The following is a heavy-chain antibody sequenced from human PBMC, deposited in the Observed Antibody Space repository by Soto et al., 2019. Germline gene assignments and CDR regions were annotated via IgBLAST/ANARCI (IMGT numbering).Heavy chain of an antibody. J-gene: IGHJ4*02. D-gene: IGHD3-10*01. V-gene: IGHV4-4*07. CDR2: IYTSGST. CDR1: GGSISSYY. CDR3: ARGDMAQNYYGSGSYPH. Sequence: PSETLSLTCTVSGGSISSYYWSWIRQPAGKGLEWIGRIYTSGSTNYNPSLKSRVTMSVDTSKNQFSLKLSSVTAADTAVYYCARGDMAQNYYGSGSYPHWGQGTLVTVSS.